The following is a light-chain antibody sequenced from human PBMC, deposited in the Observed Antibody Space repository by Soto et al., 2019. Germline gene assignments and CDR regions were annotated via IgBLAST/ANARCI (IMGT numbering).Light chain of an antibody. J-gene: IGKJ1*01. CDR3: QQYSSYSWT. Sequence: DLQMTQSPSTLSASVGARVTITCRASESIGRWLAWYQQKQGKAPKLLIYEASSLEGGVPSRFSGRESGTELALTISRLQPDDGATYDGQQYSSYSWTFGQGTKVDIK. CDR2: EAS. CDR1: ESIGRW. V-gene: IGKV1-5*03.